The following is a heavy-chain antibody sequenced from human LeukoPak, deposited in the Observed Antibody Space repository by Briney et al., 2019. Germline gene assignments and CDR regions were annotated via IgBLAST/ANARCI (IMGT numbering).Heavy chain of an antibody. CDR2: INPNSGGT. D-gene: IGHD3-10*01. J-gene: IGHJ4*02. CDR3: ARSLLWFGELLEN. CDR1: GYTFTGYY. Sequence: ASVKVSCKASGYTFTGYYMHWVRQAPGQGLEWMGWINPNSGGTNYAQKFQGRVTMTRDTSISTAYMELSRLRSDGTAVYYCARSLLWFGELLENWGQGTLVTVSS. V-gene: IGHV1-2*02.